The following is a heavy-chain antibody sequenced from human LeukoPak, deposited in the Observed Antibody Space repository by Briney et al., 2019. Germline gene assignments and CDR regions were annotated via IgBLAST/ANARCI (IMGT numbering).Heavy chain of an antibody. CDR3: AKGGGWLYYFDY. Sequence: GGSLRLSCAASGFTFSTYAMNWVRQAPGKGLEWVSGISGLGDNTYYVDSVRGRFTISRDNSKNTLYLQLNSLRAEDTAVYYCAKGGGWLYYFDYWGQGTLVTVSS. V-gene: IGHV3-23*01. CDR2: ISGLGDNT. CDR1: GFTFSTYA. J-gene: IGHJ4*02. D-gene: IGHD6-19*01.